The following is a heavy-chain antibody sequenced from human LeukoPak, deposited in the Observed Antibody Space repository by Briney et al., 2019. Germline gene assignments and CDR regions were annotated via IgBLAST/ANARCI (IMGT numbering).Heavy chain of an antibody. CDR3: AQRRRLRYYFDY. V-gene: IGHV4-4*02. CDR2: IYHSGST. D-gene: IGHD4-17*01. Sequence: SGTLSLTCAVSGGSISSGNWWSWVRQPPGKGLEWIGEIYHSGSTNYNPSLKSRVTISVDKSKNQFSLKLSSVTAADTAVYYCAQRRRLRYYFDYWGQGTLVTVSS. J-gene: IGHJ4*02. CDR1: GGSISSGNW.